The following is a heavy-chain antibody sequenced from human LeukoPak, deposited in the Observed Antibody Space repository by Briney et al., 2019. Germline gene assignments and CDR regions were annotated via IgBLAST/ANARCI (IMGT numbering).Heavy chain of an antibody. Sequence: GGSLRLSCAASGFIFRSHTMNWVRQGPGKGLEWVSYISSTSGTIYYADSVKGRFTISRDNAKNSLYLQMNCLRDEDTAVYYCARDYYGMDVWGQGTTVTVSS. J-gene: IGHJ6*02. CDR1: GFIFRSHT. CDR3: ARDYYGMDV. V-gene: IGHV3-48*02. CDR2: ISSTSGTI.